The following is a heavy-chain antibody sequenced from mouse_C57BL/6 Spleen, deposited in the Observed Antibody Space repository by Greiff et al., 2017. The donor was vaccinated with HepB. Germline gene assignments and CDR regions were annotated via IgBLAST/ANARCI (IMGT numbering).Heavy chain of an antibody. CDR3: ATIYYDYDVAMDY. CDR2: IWRGGST. J-gene: IGHJ4*01. V-gene: IGHV2-5*01. Sequence: QVQLQQSGPGLVQPSQSLSITCTVSGFSLTSYGVHWVRQSPGKGLEWLGVIWRGGSTDYNAAFMSRLSITKDNSKSQVFFKMNSLQADDTAIYYCATIYYDYDVAMDYWGQGTSVTVSS. CDR1: GFSLTSYG. D-gene: IGHD2-4*01.